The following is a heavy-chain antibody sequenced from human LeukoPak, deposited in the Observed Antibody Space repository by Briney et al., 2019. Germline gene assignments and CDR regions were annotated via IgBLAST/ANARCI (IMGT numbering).Heavy chain of an antibody. CDR3: ARGQIGAFPAGIAYDYYYYMDV. V-gene: IGHV1-2*02. Sequence: ASVKVSFKASGYTFTGYYMHWVRQAPGQGLEWMGWINPNSGGTNYAQKFQGRVTMTRVTSISTAYMELSRLRSDDTAVYYCARGQIGAFPAGIAYDYYYYMDVWGKGTTVTVSS. CDR2: INPNSGGT. CDR1: GYTFTGYY. D-gene: IGHD2-2*02. J-gene: IGHJ6*03.